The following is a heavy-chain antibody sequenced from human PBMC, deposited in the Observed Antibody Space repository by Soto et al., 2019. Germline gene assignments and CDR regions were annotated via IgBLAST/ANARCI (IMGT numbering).Heavy chain of an antibody. J-gene: IGHJ4*02. CDR2: IKSKTGGGTT. CDR1: GFTLSDYY. Sequence: GGSLRLSCAASGFTLSDYYMTWIRQAPGKGLEWVGRIKSKTGGGTTDYAAPVKGRFTISRDDSKNTLYLQMNSLKTEDTAVYYCTTDTLWFGLFDYWGQGTLVTVSS. CDR3: TTDTLWFGLFDY. D-gene: IGHD3-10*01. V-gene: IGHV3-15*01.